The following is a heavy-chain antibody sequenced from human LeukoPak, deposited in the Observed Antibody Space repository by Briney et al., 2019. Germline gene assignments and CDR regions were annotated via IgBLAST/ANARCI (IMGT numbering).Heavy chain of an antibody. J-gene: IGHJ4*02. CDR1: GYTFTGYY. CDR3: ARDSVVRAGYYFDY. V-gene: IGHV1-2*02. Sequence: ASVKVSCKASGYTFTGYYMHWVRQAPGQGLEWMGWINPNSGGTNYAQKFQGRVTMTRDTSISTAYMELSRLRSDDTAVYYCARDSVVRAGYYFDYWGQGTLVTVSS. D-gene: IGHD2-8*01. CDR2: INPNSGGT.